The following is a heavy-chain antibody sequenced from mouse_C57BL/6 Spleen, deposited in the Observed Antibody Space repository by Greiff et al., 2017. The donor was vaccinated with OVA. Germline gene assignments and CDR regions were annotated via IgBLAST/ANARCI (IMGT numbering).Heavy chain of an antibody. D-gene: IGHD1-1*01. CDR3: ARGIYGSSYYYAMDY. CDR2: IHPNSGST. J-gene: IGHJ4*01. CDR1: GYTFTSYW. V-gene: IGHV1-64*01. Sequence: VQLQQPGAELVKPGASVKLSCKASGYTFTSYWMHWVKQRPGQGLEWIGMIHPNSGSTNYNEKFKSKATLTVDKSSSTAYMQLSSLTSEDSAVYYCARGIYGSSYYYAMDYWGQGTSVTVSS.